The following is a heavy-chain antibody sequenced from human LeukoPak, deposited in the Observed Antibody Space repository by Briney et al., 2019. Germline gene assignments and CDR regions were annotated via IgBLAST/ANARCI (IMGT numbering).Heavy chain of an antibody. CDR2: ISSSSSTI. Sequence: PGGSLRLSCAASGFTFSSYSMNWVRQAPGKGLEWVSYISSSSSTIYYADSVKGRFTISRDNAKNSLYPQMNSLRAEDTAVYYCARDRDRGTSRRDSFDYWGQGTLVTVSS. CDR3: ARDRDRGTSRRDSFDY. V-gene: IGHV3-48*04. CDR1: GFTFSSYS. D-gene: IGHD2-2*01. J-gene: IGHJ4*02.